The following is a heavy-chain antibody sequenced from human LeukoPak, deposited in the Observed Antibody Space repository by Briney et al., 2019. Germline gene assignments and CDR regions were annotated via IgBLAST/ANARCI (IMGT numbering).Heavy chain of an antibody. CDR2: INPNSGGT. J-gene: IGHJ3*02. Sequence: ASVKVSCKASGYTFTDYYIHWVRQAPGQGLEWMGCINPNSGGTNSAQKFQGRVTMTRDTSISTAYMELSRLRSDDTAVYYCARAWELLSDHAFDIWGQGTMVTVSS. CDR1: GYTFTDYY. V-gene: IGHV1-2*02. D-gene: IGHD1-26*01. CDR3: ARAWELLSDHAFDI.